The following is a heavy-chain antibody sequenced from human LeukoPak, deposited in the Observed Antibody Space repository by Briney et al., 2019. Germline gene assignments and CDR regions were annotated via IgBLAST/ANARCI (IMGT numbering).Heavy chain of an antibody. J-gene: IGHJ6*02. CDR1: GYTFTGYY. V-gene: IGHV1-2*02. CDR2: INPNSGGT. Sequence: ASVKVSCKASGYTFTGYYMHWVRQAPGQGLEWMGWINPNSGGTNYAQKFQGRVTMTRDTSISTAYMELSRLRSDDTAVYYCARALILYSSSSSGMDVWGQGTTVTVSS. CDR3: ARALILYSSSSSGMDV. D-gene: IGHD6-6*01.